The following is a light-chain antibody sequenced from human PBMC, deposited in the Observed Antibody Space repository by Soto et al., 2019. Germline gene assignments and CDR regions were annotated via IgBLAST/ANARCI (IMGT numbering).Light chain of an antibody. CDR1: QSVSSW. CDR2: KAY. Sequence: DIQMTQSPSTLSASVGDRVTITCRASQSVSSWLDWYQQKPGKAPKLLIYKAYTLENGVPSRFSGSESGTAFTLTISSLQPDDLASYYCQQYHSYSYTFGQGTKLEIK. V-gene: IGKV1-5*03. J-gene: IGKJ2*01. CDR3: QQYHSYSYT.